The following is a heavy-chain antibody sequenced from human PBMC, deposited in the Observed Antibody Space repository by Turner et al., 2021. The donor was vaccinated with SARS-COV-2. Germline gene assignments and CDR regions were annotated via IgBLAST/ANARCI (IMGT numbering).Heavy chain of an antibody. J-gene: IGHJ3*02. CDR1: GGSISSGGYY. CDR2: ISWNSGSI. CDR3: AKEGEIAVAGNAFDI. V-gene: IGHV3-9*01. D-gene: IGHD6-19*01. Sequence: VQLQESGPGLVKPSQTLSLTCTVSGGSISSGGYYWSWIRQHPGKGLEWVSGISWNSGSIGYADSVKGRFTISRDNAKNSLYLQMNSLRAEDTALYYCAKEGEIAVAGNAFDIWGQGTMVTVSS.